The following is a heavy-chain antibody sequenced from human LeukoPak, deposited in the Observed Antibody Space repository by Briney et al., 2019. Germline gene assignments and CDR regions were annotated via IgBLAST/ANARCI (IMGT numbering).Heavy chain of an antibody. CDR3: ARGVLRYFDWLLGY. D-gene: IGHD3-9*01. CDR2: IIPILGIA. V-gene: IGHV1-69*02. CDR1: GGTFSSYT. Sequence: SVKVSCKASGGTFSSYTISWVRQAPGQGLEWMGRIIPILGIANYAQKFQGRVTITADKSTSTAYMELSSLRSEDTAVYYCARGVLRYFDWLLGYWGQGTLVTVSS. J-gene: IGHJ4*02.